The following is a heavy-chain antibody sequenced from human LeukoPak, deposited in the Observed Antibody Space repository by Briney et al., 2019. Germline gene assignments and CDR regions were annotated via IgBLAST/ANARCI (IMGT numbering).Heavy chain of an antibody. D-gene: IGHD2-2*01. Sequence: GESLKTSCKGSGYSFTSYWIGWVRQMPGKGLEWMGIIYPGDSDTRYSPSFQGQVTISADKSISTAYLQWSSLKASDTAMYYCARLASSCSSTSCYSNWFDPWGQGTLVTVSS. CDR3: ARLASSCSSTSCYSNWFDP. V-gene: IGHV5-51*06. J-gene: IGHJ5*02. CDR1: GYSFTSYW. CDR2: IYPGDSDT.